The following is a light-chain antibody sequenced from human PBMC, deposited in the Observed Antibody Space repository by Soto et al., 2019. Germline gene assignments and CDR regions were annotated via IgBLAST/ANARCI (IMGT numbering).Light chain of an antibody. Sequence: QSVLTQPASVSGSPGQSITISCTGTSSDVGGYNYVSWYQQHPGKAPKLMIYEVSNRPSGVSNRFSGSKSGNTASLTISGLQAEDEADYHCCSYAGSYTLVIFGGGTKLTVL. V-gene: IGLV2-14*01. CDR3: CSYAGSYTLVI. CDR2: EVS. J-gene: IGLJ2*01. CDR1: SSDVGGYNY.